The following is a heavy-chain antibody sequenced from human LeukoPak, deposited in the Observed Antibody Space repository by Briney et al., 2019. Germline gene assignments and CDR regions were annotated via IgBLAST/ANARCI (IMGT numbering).Heavy chain of an antibody. V-gene: IGHV3-74*01. D-gene: IGHD4-11*01. J-gene: IGHJ4*02. CDR2: INIDGSNT. Sequence: GGSLRLSCADSGFNLRNYWMHWVRQVPGKGLVWVSLINIDGSNTNYADSVKGRFTISRDNSKNTLYLQMNSLRAEDTAVYYCAKDPTVTPPYYFDYWGQGTLVTVSS. CDR3: AKDPTVTPPYYFDY. CDR1: GFNLRNYW.